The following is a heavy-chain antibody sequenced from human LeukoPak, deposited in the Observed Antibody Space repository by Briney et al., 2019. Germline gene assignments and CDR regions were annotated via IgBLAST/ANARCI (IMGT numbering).Heavy chain of an antibody. V-gene: IGHV6-1*01. CDR3: ARDSGYCSGGSCWYFDF. Sequence: SQTLSLTCAISGDSVSSNSAAWNWIRQSPSRGLEWLGRTYYRSKWYNDYAVSVKSRITINPDTSKNQFSPQLNSVTPEDTAVYYCARDSGYCSGGSCWYFDFWGQGTLVTVSS. J-gene: IGHJ4*02. CDR2: TYYRSKWYN. D-gene: IGHD2-15*01. CDR1: GDSVSSNSAA.